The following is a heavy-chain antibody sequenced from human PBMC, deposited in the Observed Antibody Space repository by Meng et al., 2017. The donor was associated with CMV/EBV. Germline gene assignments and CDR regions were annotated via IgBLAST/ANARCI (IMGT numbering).Heavy chain of an antibody. V-gene: IGHV1-18*01. D-gene: IGHD3-10*01. J-gene: IGHJ4*02. Sequence: SGYTFTGYGISWVRQAPGQGLEWMRWISAYNDNTNYAQKLQGRVTMTTDTSTSTAYMELRSLRSDDTAVYYCARSPPGAILYYFDYWGQGTLVTVSS. CDR1: GYTFTGYG. CDR2: ISAYNDNT. CDR3: ARSPPGAILYYFDY.